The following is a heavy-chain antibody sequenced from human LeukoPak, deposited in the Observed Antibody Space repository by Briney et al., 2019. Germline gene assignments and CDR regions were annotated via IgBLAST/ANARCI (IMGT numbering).Heavy chain of an antibody. V-gene: IGHV4-39*02. J-gene: IGHJ4*02. Sequence: SETLSLTCTVSGGSFRSSSYYWGWIRQTPGKGLEWIGCIYYSGSTYYNPSLKSRVTISVDTSENQFSLKLSSVTAADTAVYYCAREPGGYADYWGQGTLVTVSS. D-gene: IGHD5-12*01. CDR2: IYYSGST. CDR3: AREPGGYADY. CDR1: GGSFRSSSYY.